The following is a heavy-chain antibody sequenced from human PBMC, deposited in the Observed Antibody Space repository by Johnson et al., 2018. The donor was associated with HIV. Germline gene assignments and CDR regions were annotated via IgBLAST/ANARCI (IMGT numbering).Heavy chain of an antibody. V-gene: IGHV3-48*01. J-gene: IGHJ3*02. CDR2: ISISSSTI. CDR3: ARDDRAADGRYAFDI. CDR1: GFTFSSYS. D-gene: IGHD6-13*01. Sequence: VQLVESGGGLVQPGGSLRLSCAASGFTFSSYSMNWVRHAPGKGLAWVSYISISSSTIYYADSVQSRFTIYRDNAKNSLSLQMNSLRAADNAVYYCARDDRAADGRYAFDIWGQGTMVTVSS.